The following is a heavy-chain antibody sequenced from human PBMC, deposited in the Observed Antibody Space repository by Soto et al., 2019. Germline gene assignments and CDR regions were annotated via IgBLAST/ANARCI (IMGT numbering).Heavy chain of an antibody. Sequence: EVQLLESGGGLVQPGGSLRLSCAASGFTFSSYAMSWVRQAPGKGLEWVSAISGSGGSTYYADSVKGRFTISRDNSKNTLYLQMNSLRAEDTAVYYCAKRAGVIWELLGYYFDYWGQGTLVTVSS. CDR1: GFTFSSYA. V-gene: IGHV3-23*01. J-gene: IGHJ4*02. CDR3: AKRAGVIWELLGYYFDY. CDR2: ISGSGGST. D-gene: IGHD1-26*01.